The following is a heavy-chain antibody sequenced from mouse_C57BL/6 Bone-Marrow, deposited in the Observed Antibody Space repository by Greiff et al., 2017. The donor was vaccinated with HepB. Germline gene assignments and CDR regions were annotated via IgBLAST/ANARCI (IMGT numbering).Heavy chain of an antibody. D-gene: IGHD1-1*01. CDR1: GYTFTSYW. V-gene: IGHV1-53*01. CDR3: ARNITTVVADYFDY. Sequence: VKLQQPGTELVKPGASVKLSCKASGYTFTSYWMHWVKQRPGQGLEWIGNINPSNGGTNYNEKFKSKATLTVDKSSSTAYMQLSSLTSEDSAVYYCARNITTVVADYFDYWGQGTTLTVSS. CDR2: INPSNGGT. J-gene: IGHJ2*01.